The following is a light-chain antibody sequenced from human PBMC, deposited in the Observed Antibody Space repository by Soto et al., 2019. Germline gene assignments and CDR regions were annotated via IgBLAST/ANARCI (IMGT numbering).Light chain of an antibody. Sequence: QSVLTQPPSVSGAPGQRVTISCTGSSSNIGAGYDVHWYQQLPGTAPKLLIYGNSNRPSGVPDRFSGSKSGTSASLAITGLQAEDEADYYCQSYDSSLRGSVFGTGPSSPS. CDR1: SSNIGAGYD. CDR2: GNS. J-gene: IGLJ1*01. V-gene: IGLV1-40*01. CDR3: QSYDSSLRGSV.